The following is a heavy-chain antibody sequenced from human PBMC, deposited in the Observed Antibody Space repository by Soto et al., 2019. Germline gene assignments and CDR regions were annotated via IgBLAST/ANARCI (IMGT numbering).Heavy chain of an antibody. D-gene: IGHD2-15*01. CDR1: GFTINNYA. CDR3: ARVGSGAFWGLRDP. Sequence: PGGSLRLSCVASGFTINNYALAWVRQPPGKGLEWVSSISSSGATTYYADSAKGRFTISRDNSKNTMYLQMESLRADDRAVYYCARVGSGAFWGLRDPWGQGTLVTVS. J-gene: IGHJ5*02. CDR2: ISSSGATT. V-gene: IGHV3-23*01.